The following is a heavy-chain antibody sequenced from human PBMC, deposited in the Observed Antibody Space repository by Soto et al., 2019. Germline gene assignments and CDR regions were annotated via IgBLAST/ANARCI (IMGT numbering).Heavy chain of an antibody. D-gene: IGHD6-19*01. Sequence: QVRLVESGGGVVQPGRSLRLSCVASGFTFSSYGIHWVRQAPGKGLEWVAVISSDGNTQYYANSVMGRFTISRDNSENTLYQQMDSLRPDDTAVYYCAKEIAVAGDLDYWGLGTLVTVSS. V-gene: IGHV3-30*18. CDR3: AKEIAVAGDLDY. CDR2: ISSDGNTQ. CDR1: GFTFSSYG. J-gene: IGHJ4*01.